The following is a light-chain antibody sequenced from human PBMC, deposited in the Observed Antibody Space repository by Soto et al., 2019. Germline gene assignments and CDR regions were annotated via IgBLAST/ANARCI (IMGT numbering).Light chain of an antibody. CDR1: SSNVGSIF. CDR2: RNN. Sequence: QAVVTQPPSVSGTPGQSVTISCSGSSSNVGSIFVYWYQQIPGTAPKLLIFRNNQRPSGVTDRFSGSKSGTSASLAISGLRSEDEADYYCAAWDDSLSIWVFGGGTKLTVL. CDR3: AAWDDSLSIWV. V-gene: IGLV1-47*01. J-gene: IGLJ3*02.